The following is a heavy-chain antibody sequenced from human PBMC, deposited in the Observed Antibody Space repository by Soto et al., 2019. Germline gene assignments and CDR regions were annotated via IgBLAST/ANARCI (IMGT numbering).Heavy chain of an antibody. V-gene: IGHV4-61*01. CDR1: GGSVSSGSYY. J-gene: IGHJ5*02. CDR3: ARDLRTLLWFGEWVDWFDP. D-gene: IGHD3-10*01. Sequence: PSETLSLTCTVSGGSVSSGSYYWSWIRQPSGKGLEWIGYIYYSGSTNYNPSLKSRVTISVDTSKNQFSLKLSSVTAADTAVYYCARDLRTLLWFGEWVDWFDPWGQGTLVTVSS. CDR2: IYYSGST.